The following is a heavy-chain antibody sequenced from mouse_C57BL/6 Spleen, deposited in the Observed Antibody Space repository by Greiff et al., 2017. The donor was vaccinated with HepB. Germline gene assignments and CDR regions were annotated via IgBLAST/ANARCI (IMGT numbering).Heavy chain of an antibody. J-gene: IGHJ3*01. CDR3: ARDRYYGSSSFAY. CDR2: INYDGSST. CDR1: GFTFSDYY. D-gene: IGHD1-1*01. V-gene: IGHV5-16*01. Sequence: EVMLVESEGGLVQPGSSMKLSCTASGFTFSDYYMAWVRQVPEKGLEWVANINYDGSSTYYLDSLKSRFIISRDNAKNILYLQMSSLKSEDTATYYCARDRYYGSSSFAYWGQGTLVTVSA.